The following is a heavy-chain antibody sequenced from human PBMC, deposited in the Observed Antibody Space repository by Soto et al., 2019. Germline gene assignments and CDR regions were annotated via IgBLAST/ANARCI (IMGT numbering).Heavy chain of an antibody. J-gene: IGHJ4*02. D-gene: IGHD3-10*01. CDR3: ATLMVRRVIPHYFGH. Sequence: QAQLVQSGAEVKKPGSSVNVSCKASGGTFSSYAINWVRQAPGQGLEWMGGITPFFHTANYAQKFQGRITITADESTSTAYMKLSSLRSDDTAIYYCATLMVRRVIPHYFGHWGQGTLVTVSS. CDR1: GGTFSSYA. CDR2: ITPFFHTA. V-gene: IGHV1-69*01.